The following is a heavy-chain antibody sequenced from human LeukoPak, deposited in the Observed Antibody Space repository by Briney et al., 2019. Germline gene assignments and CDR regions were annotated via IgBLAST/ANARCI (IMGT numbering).Heavy chain of an antibody. CDR2: IYYSGST. D-gene: IGHD3-10*01. Sequence: SETLSLTCTVSGGPISSGGYYWSWIRQHPGKGLEWIGYIYYSGSTYYNPSLKSRVTISVDTSKNQFSLKLSSVTAADTAVYYCARDSKYYYGHYYMDVWGKGTTVTVSS. V-gene: IGHV4-31*03. J-gene: IGHJ6*03. CDR1: GGPISSGGYY. CDR3: ARDSKYYYGHYYMDV.